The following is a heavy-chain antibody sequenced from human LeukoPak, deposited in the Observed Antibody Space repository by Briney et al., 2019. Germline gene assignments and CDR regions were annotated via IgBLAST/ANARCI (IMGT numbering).Heavy chain of an antibody. V-gene: IGHV4-59*01. CDR3: TRCARYCGGDCYPDGFDI. CDR2: IYYSGST. D-gene: IGHD2-21*02. Sequence: SETLSLTCTVSGDSIRSYYWSWIRQPPGKGLEWIGYIYYSGSTNHNPSLKSPVTILLDTSKNQFSLKLSTVTAADTAVSYCTRCARYCGGDCYPDGFDIWGQGTMVTVSS. CDR1: GDSIRSYY. J-gene: IGHJ3*02.